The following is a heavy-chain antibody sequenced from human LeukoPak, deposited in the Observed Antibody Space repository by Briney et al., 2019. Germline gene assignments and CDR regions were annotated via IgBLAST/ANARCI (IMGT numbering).Heavy chain of an antibody. J-gene: IGHJ5*02. CDR2: IIPIFGTT. D-gene: IGHD3-10*01. CDR3: ARGGFGELSFRFDP. Sequence: SVKVSCKASGGTFNTYAITWVRQAPGQGLEWMGGIIPIFGTTDYASKFQGRVTITADESTSTAYMELSSLGSQDTAVYYCARGGFGELSFRFDPWGQGTLVTVSS. CDR1: GGTFNTYA. V-gene: IGHV1-69*13.